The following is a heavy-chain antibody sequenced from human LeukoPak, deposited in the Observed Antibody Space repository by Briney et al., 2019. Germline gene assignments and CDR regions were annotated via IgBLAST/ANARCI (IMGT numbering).Heavy chain of an antibody. CDR1: GFTFSSYS. J-gene: IGHJ4*02. V-gene: IGHV3-21*01. CDR2: ISSSSSYI. Sequence: PGGSLRLSCAASGFTFSSYSMNWVRQAPGKGLEWVSSISSSSSYIYYADSVKGRFTISRDNAKNSLYLQMNRLRAEDTAVYYCARDPTPIVPDWGQGTLVTVSS. CDR3: ARDPTPIVPD. D-gene: IGHD1-26*01.